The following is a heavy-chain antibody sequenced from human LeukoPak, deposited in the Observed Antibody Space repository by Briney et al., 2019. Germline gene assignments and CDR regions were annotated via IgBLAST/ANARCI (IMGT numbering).Heavy chain of an antibody. D-gene: IGHD1-14*01. CDR1: GFTVITND. Sequence: PGGSLTLSCAASGFTVITNDMTWVRQAPGKGLEWVSVLYSDGNTKYADSVQGRFTISRDNSKNTLYLEMNSLSPDDTAVYYCARGVEPLAANTLAYWGQGTVVTVSS. CDR3: ARGVEPLAANTLAY. J-gene: IGHJ4*02. CDR2: LYSDGNT. V-gene: IGHV3-53*01.